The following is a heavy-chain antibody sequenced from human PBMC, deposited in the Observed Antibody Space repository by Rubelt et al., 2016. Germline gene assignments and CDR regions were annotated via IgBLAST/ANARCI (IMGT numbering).Heavy chain of an antibody. CDR1: GGSFSGYY. V-gene: IGHV4-34*01. CDR3: ARVTGGSSDY. J-gene: IGHJ4*02. CDR2: INHSGRT. D-gene: IGHD3-16*01. Sequence: QVQLQQWGAGLLKPSETLSLTCAVYGGSFSGYYWSWIRQPPGKGLEWIGEINHSGRTNYNPSLKSRVTISVDTSKNQFSLKRSSVTAADTAVYYCARVTGGSSDYWGQGTLVTVSS.